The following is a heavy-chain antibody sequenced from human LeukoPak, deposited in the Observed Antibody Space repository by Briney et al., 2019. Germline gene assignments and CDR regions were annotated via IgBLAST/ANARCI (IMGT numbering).Heavy chain of an antibody. D-gene: IGHD5-18*01. CDR1: GFTFSSYA. CDR2: ISGSGGST. Sequence: AGGSLRLSCAASGFTFSSYAMSWVRQAPGKGLEWVSAISGSGGSTYYADSVKGRFTISRDNSKNTLYLQMNSLRAEDTAVYYCAKISGYSYVYTANDAFDIWGQGTMVTVSS. CDR3: AKISGYSYVYTANDAFDI. V-gene: IGHV3-23*01. J-gene: IGHJ3*02.